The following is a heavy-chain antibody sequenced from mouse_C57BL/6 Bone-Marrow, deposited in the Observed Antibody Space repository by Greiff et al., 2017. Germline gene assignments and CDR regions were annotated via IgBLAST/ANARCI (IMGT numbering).Heavy chain of an antibody. D-gene: IGHD2-5*01. V-gene: IGHV5-4*01. CDR2: LSDGGSDT. Sequence: EVQVVESGGGLVKPGGSLKLSCAASGFTFSSYAMSWVRQTPEKRLEWVATLSDGGSDTTYPANVKGRFTISRYNAKNNLYLQMSHLKSEDTAMYYCARKGSNSAWFAYWGQGTLVTVSA. CDR1: GFTFSSYA. J-gene: IGHJ3*01. CDR3: ARKGSNSAWFAY.